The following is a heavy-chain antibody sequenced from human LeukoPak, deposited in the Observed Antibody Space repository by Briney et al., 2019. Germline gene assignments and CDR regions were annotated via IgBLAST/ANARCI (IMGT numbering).Heavy chain of an antibody. CDR3: ARDSVGYRAPNDAFDI. J-gene: IGHJ3*02. Sequence: PSETLSLTCTVSGGSISSYYWSWIRQPAGKGLERIGRIYTSGSTNYNPSLKSRVTMSVDTSKNQFSLKLSSVTAADTAVYYCARDSVGYRAPNDAFDIWGQGTMVTVSS. D-gene: IGHD6-13*01. CDR1: GGSISSYY. V-gene: IGHV4-4*07. CDR2: IYTSGST.